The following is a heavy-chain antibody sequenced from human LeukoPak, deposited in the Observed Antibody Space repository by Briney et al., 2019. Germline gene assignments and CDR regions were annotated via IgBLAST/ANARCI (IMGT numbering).Heavy chain of an antibody. V-gene: IGHV3-7*01. CDR1: GFTFSSYL. J-gene: IGHJ4*02. D-gene: IGHD1-1*01. CDR3: AGDVGTTGILDY. Sequence: GGSLRLSCAASGFTFSSYLMSWVRQAPGKGLEWVANIKQDGSEKYYVDSVKGRFTISRDNAKNSLYLQMNSLRAEDTAVYYCAGDVGTTGILDYWGQGTLVTVSS. CDR2: IKQDGSEK.